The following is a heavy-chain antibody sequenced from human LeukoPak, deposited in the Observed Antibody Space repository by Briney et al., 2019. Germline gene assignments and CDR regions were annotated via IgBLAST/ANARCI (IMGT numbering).Heavy chain of an antibody. V-gene: IGHV3-7*01. Sequence: TGGSLRLSCAASGFTFTTYWMSWVRQLPGKGLEWVANINQDGTEKYYVDSVKGRFTISRDNAKNSLDLQMNSLRVEDTGIYYCVKVAKYYYGSETYYFFEHWGQRAPVTASS. CDR3: VKVAKYYYGSETYYFFEH. CDR1: GFTFTTYW. CDR2: INQDGTEK. D-gene: IGHD3-10*01. J-gene: IGHJ4*02.